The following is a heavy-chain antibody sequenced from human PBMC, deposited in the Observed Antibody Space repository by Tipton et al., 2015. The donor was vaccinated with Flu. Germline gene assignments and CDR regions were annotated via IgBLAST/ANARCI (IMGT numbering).Heavy chain of an antibody. J-gene: IGHJ4*02. CDR2: IKQDGSEK. Sequence: SLRLSCAASGFTFSSYWMSWVRQAPGKGLEWVANIKQDGSEKYYVDSVKGRFTISRDNAKNSLYLQMNSLRAEDTAVYYCARDREYYYDSSGYLDYWGQGTLVTVSS. V-gene: IGHV3-7*01. D-gene: IGHD3-22*01. CDR1: GFTFSSYW. CDR3: ARDREYYYDSSGYLDY.